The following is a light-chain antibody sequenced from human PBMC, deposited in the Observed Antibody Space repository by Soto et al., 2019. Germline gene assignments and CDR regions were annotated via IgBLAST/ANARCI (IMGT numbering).Light chain of an antibody. V-gene: IGLV1-44*01. CDR1: SSNIGSNA. CDR3: ASWDVSLNAWV. Sequence: QSVLTQPPSASGTPGQRVTISCSGSSSNIGSNAVNWYQQLPGTAPKLLIYTFAQRPSGVPDRFSGSKSGTSASLAMSGLQSGDEADYYCASWDVSLNAWVFGGGTKLTVL. CDR2: TFA. J-gene: IGLJ3*02.